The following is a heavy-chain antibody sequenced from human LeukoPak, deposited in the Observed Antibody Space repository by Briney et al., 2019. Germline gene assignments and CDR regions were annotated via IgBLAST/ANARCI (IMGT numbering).Heavy chain of an antibody. CDR1: GGSISSYY. D-gene: IGHD2-2*01. Sequence: PSETLSLTCTVSGGSISSYYWSWIRQPAREGLEWIVRIYTSGSTNYNPSLTSRVTMSVDTAKNQFSLKLSSVTAADTAVYYCARGSYCSSTSCYYYYYYMDVWGKGTTVSVSS. V-gene: IGHV4-4*07. J-gene: IGHJ6*03. CDR3: ARGSYCSSTSCYYYYYYMDV. CDR2: IYTSGST.